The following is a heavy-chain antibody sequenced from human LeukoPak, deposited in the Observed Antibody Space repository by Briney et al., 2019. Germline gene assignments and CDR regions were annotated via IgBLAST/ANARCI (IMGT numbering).Heavy chain of an antibody. CDR3: ARDRYASGWLDY. V-gene: IGHV3-30-3*01. CDR2: ISYDGSNK. D-gene: IGHD6-19*01. Sequence: PGGSLGLSCAASGFTFSSYAMHWVRQAPGKGLEWVAVISYDGSNKYYVDSVKGRFTISRDNSKNTLYLQMNSLRAEDTAVYYCARDRYASGWLDYWGQGTLVTVSS. CDR1: GFTFSSYA. J-gene: IGHJ4*02.